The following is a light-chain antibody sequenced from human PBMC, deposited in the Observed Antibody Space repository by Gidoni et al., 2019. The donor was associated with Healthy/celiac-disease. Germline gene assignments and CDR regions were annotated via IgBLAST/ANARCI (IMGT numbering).Light chain of an antibody. V-gene: IGLV3-21*04. CDR2: SDS. CDR3: QVWDSSSDLLV. Sequence: SYVLTPPPSVSVARGKTARITCGGNNIGSKSVHWYQQKPVQAPVLFIYSDSYRPSGIPARFSGSNSGNTATLTISRVEAGDEADYYCQVWDSSSDLLVFGGGTKLTVL. CDR1: NIGSKS. J-gene: IGLJ2*01.